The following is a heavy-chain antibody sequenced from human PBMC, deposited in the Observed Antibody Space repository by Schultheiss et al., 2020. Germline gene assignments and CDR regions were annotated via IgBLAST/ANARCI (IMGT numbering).Heavy chain of an antibody. J-gene: IGHJ6*02. D-gene: IGHD3-10*01. CDR3: ARGGSAYYYYYGMDV. CDR2: IWYDGSNK. Sequence: GGSLRLSCAASGFTFSSYGMHWVRQAPGKGLEWVAVIWYDGSNKYYVDSVKGRFTISRDNAKNSLYLQMNSLRAEDTAVYYCARGGSAYYYYYGMDVWGQGTTVTVSS. CDR1: GFTFSSYG. V-gene: IGHV3-33*01.